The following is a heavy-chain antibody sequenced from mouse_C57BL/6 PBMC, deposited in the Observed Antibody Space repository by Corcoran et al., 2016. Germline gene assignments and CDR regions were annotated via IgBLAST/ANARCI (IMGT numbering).Heavy chain of an antibody. J-gene: IGHJ4*01. CDR2: INTYSGVP. CDR1: GYTFTTYG. D-gene: IGHD2-2*01. V-gene: IGHV9-3*01. Sequence: QIQLVQSGPELKKPGETVKISCKASGYTFTTYGMSWVKQAPGKGLKWMGWINTYSGVPTYADDFKGRFAFSLETSASTAYLQINNLKNEDTATYFCARHYGYDAMDYWGQGTSVTVSS. CDR3: ARHYGYDAMDY.